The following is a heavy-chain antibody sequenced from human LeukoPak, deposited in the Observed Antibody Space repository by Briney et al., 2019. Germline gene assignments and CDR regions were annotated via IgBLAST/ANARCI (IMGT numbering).Heavy chain of an antibody. J-gene: IGHJ4*02. V-gene: IGHV3-33*01. CDR3: ASDSTAVYRGIGYFDY. CDR2: IWDEGSNR. D-gene: IGHD2-2*01. CDR1: GFTFSSYG. Sequence: GGSLRLSCAASGFTFSSYGMHWVPQAPGKGLEWVADIWDEGSNRYYTVSVKGQFTISRDNSENTLYPQMNSLRAEYMALYYCASDSTAVYRGIGYFDYWGQGTLVRVSS.